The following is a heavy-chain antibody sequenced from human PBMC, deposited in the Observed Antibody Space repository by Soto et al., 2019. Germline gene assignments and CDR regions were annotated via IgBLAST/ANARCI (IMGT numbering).Heavy chain of an antibody. CDR2: ISTDSSRA. J-gene: IGHJ5*01. CDR1: GFTFNTFE. CDR3: VKGGWLDF. V-gene: IGHV3-23*01. D-gene: IGHD3-16*01. Sequence: EVQLLESGGGLVQPGGSLRLSCAASGFTFNTFEMSWVRQAPGRGLEWVSVISTDSSRAYYADAVKGRFTISRDNSKHTLYLQMNSQTAEDTAVYACVKGGWLDFWGQGTLVTVSS.